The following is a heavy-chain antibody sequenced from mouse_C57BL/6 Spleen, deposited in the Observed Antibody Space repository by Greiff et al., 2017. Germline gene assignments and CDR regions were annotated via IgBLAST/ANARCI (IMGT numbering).Heavy chain of an antibody. J-gene: IGHJ3*01. Sequence: QVQLQQSDAELVKPGASVKISCKVSVYTFTDHTIHWMKQRPEQGLEWIGYIYPRDGSTKYNEKFKGKATLTADKSSSTAYMQLNSLTSEDSAVXFCAREGDIGILLRTWFAYWGQGTLVTVSA. D-gene: IGHD1-1*01. CDR1: VYTFTDHT. CDR2: IYPRDGST. CDR3: AREGDIGILLRTWFAY. V-gene: IGHV1-78*01.